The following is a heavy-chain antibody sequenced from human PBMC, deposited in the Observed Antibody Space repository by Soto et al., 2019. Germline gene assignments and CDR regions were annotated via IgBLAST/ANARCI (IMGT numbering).Heavy chain of an antibody. J-gene: IGHJ4*02. CDR2: INSVSGGT. CDR1: GNTHTIYF. Sequence: QEHLVQSGAEVKQPGASVRVSCKASGNTHTIYFIHWLRQARGQGLEWMGWINSVSGGTNYAHKFTGRVNMTRDTSTTTVFMERSDLRSDDTAVYFCARGGSYYAHWGQGTLVTVSS. D-gene: IGHD3-10*01. V-gene: IGHV1-2*02. CDR3: ARGGSYYAH.